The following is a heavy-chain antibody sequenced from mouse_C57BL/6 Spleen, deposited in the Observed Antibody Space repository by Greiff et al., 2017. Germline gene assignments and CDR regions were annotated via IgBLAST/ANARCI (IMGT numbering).Heavy chain of an antibody. V-gene: IGHV1-4*01. CDR3: AREILRNYAMDY. Sequence: QVQLQQSGAELARPGASVKMSCKASGYTFTSYTMHWVKQRPGQGLEWIGYINPSSGYTKYNQKFKDKATLTADKSSSTAYMQLSSLTSEDSAVYYCAREILRNYAMDYWGQGTSVTVSS. CDR2: INPSSGYT. D-gene: IGHD1-1*01. J-gene: IGHJ4*01. CDR1: GYTFTSYT.